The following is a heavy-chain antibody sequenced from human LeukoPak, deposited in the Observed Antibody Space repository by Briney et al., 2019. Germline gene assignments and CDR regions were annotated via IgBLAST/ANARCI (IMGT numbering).Heavy chain of an antibody. J-gene: IGHJ4*02. D-gene: IGHD2-2*01. CDR3: ARFYCSSTSCRPFDY. Sequence: GESLKISCKGSGYSFTSYWICWVRQMPGKGLEWMGIIYPGDSDTRYSPSFQGQVTISADKSISTAYLQWSSLKASDTAMYYCARFYCSSTSCRPFDYWGQGTLVTVSS. V-gene: IGHV5-51*01. CDR1: GYSFTSYW. CDR2: IYPGDSDT.